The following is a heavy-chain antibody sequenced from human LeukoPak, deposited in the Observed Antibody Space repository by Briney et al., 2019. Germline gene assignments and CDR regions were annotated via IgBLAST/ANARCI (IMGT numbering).Heavy chain of an antibody. CDR3: AREGYGDYNGMDV. V-gene: IGHV1-2*02. Sequence: ASVKLSCKASGYTFIAYYMFWVRQAPGQGLEWMGWINPNSGGANYAQKFQGRVTMTRDTSISTAYMELSRLRSDDTAVYYCAREGYGDYNGMDVWGQGTTVTVSS. CDR1: GYTFIAYY. J-gene: IGHJ6*02. D-gene: IGHD4-17*01. CDR2: INPNSGGA.